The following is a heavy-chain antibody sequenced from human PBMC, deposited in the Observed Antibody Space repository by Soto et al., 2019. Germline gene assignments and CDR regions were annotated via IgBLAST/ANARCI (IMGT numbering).Heavy chain of an antibody. D-gene: IGHD3-22*01. CDR1: GFTFSDYY. CDR2: ISSSGSTI. CDR3: ARDYYYDSSGYDRGDVGFDY. J-gene: IGHJ4*02. V-gene: IGHV3-11*01. Sequence: PGGSLRLSCAASGFTFSDYYMSWIRQAPGKGLEWVSYISSSGSTIYYADSVKGRFTISRDNAKNSLYLQMNSLRAEDTAVYYCARDYYYDSSGYDRGDVGFDYWGQGTLVTV.